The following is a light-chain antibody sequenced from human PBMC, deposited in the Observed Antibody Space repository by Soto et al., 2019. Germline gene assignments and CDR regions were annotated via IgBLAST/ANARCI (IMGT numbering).Light chain of an antibody. V-gene: IGKV4-1*01. Sequence: DIVMTQPPDSLAVSLGERAAINCKASPSVLDTSKNNKYLAWYQVKXGQPPKXXIYWASTRESGVPDRFSGSGSVTDFTLTISGLQSEDAAVYFCQQYNNSPFSFGQGTRLEIK. CDR3: QQYNNSPFS. J-gene: IGKJ5*01. CDR1: PSVLDTSKNNKY. CDR2: WAS.